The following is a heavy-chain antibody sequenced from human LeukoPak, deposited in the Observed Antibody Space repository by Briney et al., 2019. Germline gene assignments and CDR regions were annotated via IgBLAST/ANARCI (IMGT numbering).Heavy chain of an antibody. Sequence: GGSLRLSCAASGFTFSTYWMHWVRHAPGKGLVWVSRFNSDGRSAYYADSVKGRFTISRDNAKNTLYLQMNSLRAEDTAVYYCARGRYYLDSWGQGTLVTVSS. CDR3: ARGRYYLDS. CDR1: GFTFSTYW. V-gene: IGHV3-74*01. J-gene: IGHJ4*02. D-gene: IGHD4-17*01. CDR2: FNSDGRSA.